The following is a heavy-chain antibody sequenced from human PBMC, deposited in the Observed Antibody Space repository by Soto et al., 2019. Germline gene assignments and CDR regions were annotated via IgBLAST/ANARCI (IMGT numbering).Heavy chain of an antibody. CDR2: ISYDGSNK. CDR3: ARRGYCSSTSCQAGLEFDY. J-gene: IGHJ4*02. D-gene: IGHD2-2*01. CDR1: GFTFSSYA. Sequence: LRLSCAASGFTFSSYAMHWVRQAPGKGLEWVAVISYDGSNKYYADSVKGRFTISRDNSKNTLYLQMNSLKASDTAMYYCARRGYCSSTSCQAGLEFDYWGQGTLVTVSS. V-gene: IGHV3-30-3*01.